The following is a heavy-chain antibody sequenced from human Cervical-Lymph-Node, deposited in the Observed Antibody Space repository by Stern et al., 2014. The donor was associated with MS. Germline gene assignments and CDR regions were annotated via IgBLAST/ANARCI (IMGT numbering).Heavy chain of an antibody. D-gene: IGHD3-22*01. CDR1: GGTLSTNA. J-gene: IGHJ4*02. Sequence: QVQLVQSGAEVKKPGSSVRVSCKASGGTLSTNALSWVRQAPGRGLEWMGGIIPIFRKANYAQKFQGRVTISADESMNTAYMELSSLTSEDTAVYYCARDSMARGSGYPPDHWGQGTLVTVSS. CDR2: IIPIFRKA. V-gene: IGHV1-69*01. CDR3: ARDSMARGSGYPPDH.